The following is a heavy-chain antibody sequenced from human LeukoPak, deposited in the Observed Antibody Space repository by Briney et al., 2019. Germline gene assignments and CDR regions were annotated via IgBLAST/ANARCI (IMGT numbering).Heavy chain of an antibody. Sequence: GGSLRLSCAASGITFSKYWMHWVRQAPGKGLVWVSRINRDGRSTSYADSVKGRFTISRDNAKNTVYLQMNSLRAEDTAVYYCAIPIESVYCSGGSCYAQSFDYWGQGTLVTVSS. CDR3: AIPIESVYCSGGSCYAQSFDY. CDR1: GITFSKYW. V-gene: IGHV3-74*01. J-gene: IGHJ4*02. D-gene: IGHD2-15*01. CDR2: INRDGRST.